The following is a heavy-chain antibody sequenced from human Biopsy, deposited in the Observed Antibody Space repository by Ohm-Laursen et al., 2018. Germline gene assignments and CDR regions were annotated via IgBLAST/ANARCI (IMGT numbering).Heavy chain of an antibody. CDR2: ISPYFGNT. CDR1: GYSFTSYG. CDR3: VREGLDCAGGTCYSGPLDL. Sequence: ASVKVSCKVSGYSFTSYGMNWVRQAPGQGLEWVGWISPYFGNTNSTQKLQARVTLSTEASTDTAYMELRSLRYDDTAIYYCVREGLDCAGGTCYSGPLDLWGQGTLITVSS. J-gene: IGHJ4*03. D-gene: IGHD2-15*01. V-gene: IGHV1-18*01.